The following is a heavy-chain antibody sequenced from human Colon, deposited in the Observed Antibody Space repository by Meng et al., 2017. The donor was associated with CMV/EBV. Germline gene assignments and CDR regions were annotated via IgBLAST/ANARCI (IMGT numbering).Heavy chain of an antibody. J-gene: IGHJ4*02. Sequence: GESLKISCAASGFTFSRHWMTWVRQGPGKGLEWVANINEDGSDIYYVDSVKGRFTISRDNAENSLYLQMNSLRAEDTAVYYCARDMGIYTNYVYYWGQGTLVTVSS. CDR3: ARDMGIYTNYVYY. V-gene: IGHV3-7*01. D-gene: IGHD4-11*01. CDR1: GFTFSRHW. CDR2: INEDGSDI.